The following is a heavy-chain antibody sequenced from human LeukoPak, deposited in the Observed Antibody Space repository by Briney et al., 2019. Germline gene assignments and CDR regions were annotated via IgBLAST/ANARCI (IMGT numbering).Heavy chain of an antibody. Sequence: GGSLRLSCAASGFTFSSYAMHWVRQAPGKGLEWVALISYDGSNKYSADSVKGRFSISRDNSKNTLYLQLNSLGAEDTAVYYCAREYSSFRTFDYWGQGTLVTVSS. V-gene: IGHV3-30*01. CDR1: GFTFSSYA. CDR2: ISYDGSNK. CDR3: AREYSSFRTFDY. J-gene: IGHJ4*02. D-gene: IGHD6-6*01.